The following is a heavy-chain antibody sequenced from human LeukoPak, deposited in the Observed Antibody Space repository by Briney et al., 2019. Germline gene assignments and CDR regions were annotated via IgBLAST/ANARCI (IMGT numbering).Heavy chain of an antibody. V-gene: IGHV3-21*01. Sequence: GGSLRLSCAASGFTFSTYSMNWVRQAPGKGLEWVSSIISSSNYIYYADSVKGRFTISRDNAKNTLYLQMNSLRAEDTAVYYCASQVTDFWSGYFGAFDIWGQGTMVTVSS. J-gene: IGHJ3*02. CDR1: GFTFSTYS. D-gene: IGHD3-3*01. CDR3: ASQVTDFWSGYFGAFDI. CDR2: IISSSNYI.